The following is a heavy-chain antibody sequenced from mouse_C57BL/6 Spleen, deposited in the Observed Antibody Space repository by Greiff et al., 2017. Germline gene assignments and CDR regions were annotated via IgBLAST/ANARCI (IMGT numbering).Heavy chain of an antibody. Sequence: VQLQQPGAELVKPGASVKVSCKASGYTFTSYWMHWVKQRPGQGLEWIGRIHPSVSDTNYNQNVKGKATLTVDKSSRTADMPHSSLTSEDTSVYYCAISGYDYAFAYWGQGTLVTVSA. CDR3: AISGYDYAFAY. CDR2: IHPSVSDT. J-gene: IGHJ3*01. V-gene: IGHV1-74*01. CDR1: GYTFTSYW. D-gene: IGHD2-4*01.